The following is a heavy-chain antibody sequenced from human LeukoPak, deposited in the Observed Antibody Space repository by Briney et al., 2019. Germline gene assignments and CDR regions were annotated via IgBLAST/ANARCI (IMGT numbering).Heavy chain of an antibody. D-gene: IGHD2-2*03. Sequence: GGSLRLSCAASGFTFSSYAMSWVRQAPGKGLEWASGISGSGGGTHYADSVKGRFTISRDNSKNTLDLQMNSLRAEDTAVDYCAKGWIDYFDYGGQGPLVTVS. CDR3: AKGWIDYFDY. J-gene: IGHJ4*02. CDR1: GFTFSSYA. CDR2: ISGSGGGT. V-gene: IGHV3-23*01.